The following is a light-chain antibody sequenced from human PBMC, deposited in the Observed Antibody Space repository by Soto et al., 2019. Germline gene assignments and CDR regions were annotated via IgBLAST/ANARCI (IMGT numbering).Light chain of an antibody. V-gene: IGKV3-20*01. CDR2: DAS. CDR3: QQFSSYPLT. Sequence: ELVLTQSPGTLSLSTGERATLSCRASQTVRNNYLAWYQQKPGQAPRLLIYDASSRATGIPDRFSGGGSGTDFTLTISRLEPEDFAVYYCQQFSSYPLTFGGGTKVDTK. J-gene: IGKJ4*01. CDR1: QTVRNNY.